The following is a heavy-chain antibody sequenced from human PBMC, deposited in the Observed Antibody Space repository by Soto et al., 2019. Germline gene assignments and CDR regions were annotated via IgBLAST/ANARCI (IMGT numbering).Heavy chain of an antibody. J-gene: IGHJ4*02. CDR1: GFTFSSYG. CDR2: IWYDGSNK. D-gene: IGHD3-10*01. CDR3: ARDRGIEGVDY. Sequence: QVQLVESGGGVVQPGRSLRLSCAASGFTFSSYGMHWVRQAPGKGLEWVAVIWYDGSNKYYADSVKGRFTISRDNSKNTLYLQMNSLRAEDTAVYYCARDRGIEGVDYWGQGTLGTVSS. V-gene: IGHV3-33*01.